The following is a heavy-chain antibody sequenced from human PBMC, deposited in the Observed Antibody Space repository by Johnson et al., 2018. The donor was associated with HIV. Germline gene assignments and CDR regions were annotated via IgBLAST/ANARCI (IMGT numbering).Heavy chain of an antibody. D-gene: IGHD5-18*01. V-gene: IGHV3-9*01. CDR2: ISWNSGRI. J-gene: IGHJ3*02. CDR3: AKDIGGLQWGAFDI. CDR1: GFTFDDYA. Sequence: VQLVESGGGLVQPGRSLRLSCAASGFTFDDYAMHWVRQAPGKGLEWVSGISWNSGRIGYADSVKGRFTISRANAKNSLYLQMNSLRAEDTALYYCAKDIGGLQWGAFDIWGQGTMVTVSS.